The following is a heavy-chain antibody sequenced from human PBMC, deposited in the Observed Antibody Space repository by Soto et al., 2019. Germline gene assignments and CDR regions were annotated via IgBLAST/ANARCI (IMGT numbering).Heavy chain of an antibody. D-gene: IGHD4-17*01. V-gene: IGHV3-33*01. CDR1: GFTFSRHG. Sequence: QVQLVESGGGVVQPGTSLRLSCAASGFTFSRHGMHWVRQTPGKGLEWLAVILNDASGHWYADSVKGRFTISRDNFENTLYLQTNGLRLEDTAMYYCARDDDYPDNGFDYWGQGTLATVSS. CDR3: ARDDDYPDNGFDY. J-gene: IGHJ4*02. CDR2: ILNDASGH.